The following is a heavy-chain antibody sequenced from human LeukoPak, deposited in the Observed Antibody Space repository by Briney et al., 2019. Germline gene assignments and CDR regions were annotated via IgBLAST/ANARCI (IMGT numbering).Heavy chain of an antibody. CDR1: IFSFNLYG. CDR2: ISGSGTNT. V-gene: IGHV3-23*01. J-gene: IGHJ5*02. CDR3: ARVRAGKWFDP. Sequence: GGSLRLSCAASIFSFNLYGISWVRQAPGKGLEWIAAISGSGTNTHYADSVKGRLTISRDNSKNTLYLQMNSLRAEDTAVYYCARVRAGKWFDPWGQGTLVTVSS. D-gene: IGHD6-19*01.